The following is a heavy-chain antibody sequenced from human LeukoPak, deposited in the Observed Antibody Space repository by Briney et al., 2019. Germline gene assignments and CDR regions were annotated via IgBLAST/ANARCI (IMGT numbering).Heavy chain of an antibody. D-gene: IGHD3-10*01. CDR2: IYYSGST. J-gene: IGHJ4*02. CDR1: GGSISSYY. Sequence: SETLSLTCTVSGGSISSYYWSWIRQPPGKGLEWIGYIYYSGSTNYNPSLKSRVTISVDTSKNQFSLKLSSVTAADTAVYYCARGYYGSGSYSDYWGQGTLVTVSS. V-gene: IGHV4-59*12. CDR3: ARGYYGSGSYSDY.